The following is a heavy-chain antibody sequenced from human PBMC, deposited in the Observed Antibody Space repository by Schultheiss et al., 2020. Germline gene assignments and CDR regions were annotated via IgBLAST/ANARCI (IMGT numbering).Heavy chain of an antibody. J-gene: IGHJ6*03. CDR1: GGSISSGSYY. CDR2: INHSGST. D-gene: IGHD5-18*01. CDR3: ARVYTQLWPYYYYYMDV. Sequence: SETLSLTCTVSGGSISSGSYYWSWIRQPAGKGLEWIGEINHSGSTYYNPSLKSRVTISVDTSKNQFSLKLSSVTAADTAVYYCARVYTQLWPYYYYYMDVWGKGTTVTVSS. V-gene: IGHV4-39*01.